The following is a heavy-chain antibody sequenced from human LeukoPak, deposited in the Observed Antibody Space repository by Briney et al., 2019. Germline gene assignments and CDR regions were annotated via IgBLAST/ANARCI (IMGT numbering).Heavy chain of an antibody. J-gene: IGHJ6*03. CDR3: ARDPYSGNYGAYYYYYMDV. D-gene: IGHD1-26*01. CDR1: GVTFSSYV. V-gene: IGHV3-30*02. CDR2: IRYDGSNK. Sequence: PGGSLRLSCAASGVTFSSYVMHWVRQAPGKGLEWVAFIRYDGSNKYYADSVKGRFTISRDNAKNSLYLQMDSLRVEDTAEYYCARDPYSGNYGAYYYYYMDVWGKGTTVTVSS.